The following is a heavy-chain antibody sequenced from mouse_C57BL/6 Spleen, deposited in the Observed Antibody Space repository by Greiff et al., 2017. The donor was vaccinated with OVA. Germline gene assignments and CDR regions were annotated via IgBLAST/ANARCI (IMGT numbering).Heavy chain of an antibody. D-gene: IGHD1-1*01. CDR3: ARGTTGDY. Sequence: EVKLMESGPGLVKPSQSLSLTCSVTGYSITSGYYWNWIRQFPGNKLEWMGYISYDGSNNYNPSLKNRISITRDTSKNQFFLKLNSVTTEDTATYYCARGTTGDYWGQGTTLTVSS. CDR1: GYSITSGYY. J-gene: IGHJ2*01. CDR2: ISYDGSN. V-gene: IGHV3-6*01.